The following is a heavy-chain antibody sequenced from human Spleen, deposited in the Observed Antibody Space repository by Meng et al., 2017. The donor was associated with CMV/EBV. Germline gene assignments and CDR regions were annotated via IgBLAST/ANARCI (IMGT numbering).Heavy chain of an antibody. CDR3: ARSEKGDLVYCSITNCNFFAFDN. CDR1: GDTFSSYS. V-gene: IGHV1-69*02. Sequence: SVKVSCKASGDTFSSYSITWLRQAPGQGLEWMGRIIPILDITNYAQKFQGRVTLTADKSTSTAYMELSSLRSEDTALYYCARSEKGDLVYCSITNCNFFAFDNWGHGTMVTVSS. CDR2: IIPILDIT. J-gene: IGHJ3*02. D-gene: IGHD2-2*01.